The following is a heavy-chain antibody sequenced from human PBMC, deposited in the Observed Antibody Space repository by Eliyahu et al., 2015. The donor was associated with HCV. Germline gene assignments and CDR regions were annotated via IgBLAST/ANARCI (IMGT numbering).Heavy chain of an antibody. Sequence: EEQLVESGGGLVQPGDSLRLSCTASAFTFRNFGMNWVRQAPGKGLEWVSYIGIVTNTVKYADSVKGRFTISRDNAENSLSLQMNSLRAEDTAVYYCARGGVNPFDLWGQGTLVTVSS. D-gene: IGHD1-14*01. CDR3: ARGGVNPFDL. J-gene: IGHJ4*02. V-gene: IGHV3-48*04. CDR2: IGIVTNTV. CDR1: AFTFRNFG.